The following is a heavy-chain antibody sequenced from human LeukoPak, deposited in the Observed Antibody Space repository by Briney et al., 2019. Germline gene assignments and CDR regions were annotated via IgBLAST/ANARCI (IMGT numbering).Heavy chain of an antibody. J-gene: IGHJ3*02. CDR2: NYSGGST. CDR3: ARSSHYDIVTGDSEEDAFDI. V-gene: IGHV3-53*01. Sequence: GVSLRLSCGASSLTVSRNYKMGVRQAPGGGVECVSFNYSGGSTVYADSVKGRFTISRDTSKNTLYLQMNSLRVEDTAVYYCARSSHYDIVTGDSEEDAFDIWGQGTMVTVSS. CDR1: SLTVSRNY. D-gene: IGHD3-9*01.